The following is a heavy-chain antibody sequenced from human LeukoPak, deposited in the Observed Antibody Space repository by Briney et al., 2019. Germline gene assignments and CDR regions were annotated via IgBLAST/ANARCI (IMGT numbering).Heavy chain of an antibody. V-gene: IGHV3-23*01. CDR1: GFTFSSYA. CDR2: ISGSGGST. J-gene: IGHJ5*02. D-gene: IGHD1-1*01. CDR3: AREYNWNDVTWFDP. Sequence: GGSLRLSCAASGFTFSSYAMSWVRQAPGKGLEWVSAISGSGGSTYYADSVKGRLTISRDNSKNTLYLQMNSLRAEDTAVYYCAREYNWNDVTWFDPWGQGTLVTVSS.